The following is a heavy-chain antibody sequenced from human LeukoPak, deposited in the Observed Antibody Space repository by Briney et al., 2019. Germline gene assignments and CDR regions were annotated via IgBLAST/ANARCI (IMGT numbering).Heavy chain of an antibody. J-gene: IGHJ5*02. CDR1: GGSITNTNY. CDR3: ATGGFGPFEA. Sequence: SETLSLTCGVSGGSITNTNYWTWVRQPPGKGLEWIGEVNLQGSTNYNPSLKSRLTISLDTSKNQFSLKLTSVTAADTAIYYCATGGFGPFEAWGQGMLVTVSS. D-gene: IGHD3-10*01. CDR2: VNLQGST. V-gene: IGHV4-4*02.